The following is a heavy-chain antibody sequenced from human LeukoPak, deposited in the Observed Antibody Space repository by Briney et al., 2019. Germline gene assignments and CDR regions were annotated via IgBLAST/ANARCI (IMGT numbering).Heavy chain of an antibody. Sequence: GGSLRLSCGASGFTFNSHAVSWARQAPGRGLEWVSTISNSGDDTYYADSVKGRFTISRDNSKNTLYLQITSLRVEDTAVYYCAKSPCGGGSCYTGFDDWGQGTLLTVSS. CDR3: AKSPCGGGSCYTGFDD. CDR2: ISNSGDDT. J-gene: IGHJ4*02. V-gene: IGHV3-23*01. CDR1: GFTFNSHA. D-gene: IGHD2-15*01.